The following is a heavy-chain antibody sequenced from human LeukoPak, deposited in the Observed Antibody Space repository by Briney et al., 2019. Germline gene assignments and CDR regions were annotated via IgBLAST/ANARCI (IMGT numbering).Heavy chain of an antibody. CDR2: IYPGDSDT. V-gene: IGHV5-51*01. J-gene: IGHJ4*02. CDR1: GYSFTSYW. CDR3: AKIDRQYCSRSSCYALDY. Sequence: GESLKISCKGSGYSFTSYWIGWVPQMPGKGLEWMGIIYPGDSDTRYSPSFQGQVTISVDRSISTAYLQWSSLKASDTAIYYCAKIDRQYCSRSSCYALDYWGQGTQVTVSS. D-gene: IGHD2-2*01.